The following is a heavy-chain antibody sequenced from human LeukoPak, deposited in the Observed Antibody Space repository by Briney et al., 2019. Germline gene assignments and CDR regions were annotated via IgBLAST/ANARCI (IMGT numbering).Heavy chain of an antibody. J-gene: IGHJ4*02. Sequence: PGGSQRLSCAASGFTFSTYVMNWFRQAPGKGLEWVSTISVGAEYIFYADSVKGRFTISRDDSNNALYLQMHSLRAEDTALYYCASGPPFLKYFEYWGQGTLVTASS. V-gene: IGHV3-23*01. CDR2: ISVGAEYI. CDR1: GFTFSTYV. D-gene: IGHD3-3*01. CDR3: ASGPPFLKYFEY.